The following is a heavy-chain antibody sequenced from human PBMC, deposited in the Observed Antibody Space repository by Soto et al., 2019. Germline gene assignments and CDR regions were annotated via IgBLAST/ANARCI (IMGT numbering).Heavy chain of an antibody. CDR3: AKPRVYCTNGVCPAAS. D-gene: IGHD2-8*01. V-gene: IGHV3-23*01. Sequence: PGGSLRLSCAASGFAFPNYAMTWVRQAPGKGLEWVSAVTGSGSTAFYADSVKGRFTISRDNSNYTPYLQMDSLRAEDTALYFCAKPRVYCTNGVCPAASWGQGVLVTVSS. J-gene: IGHJ5*02. CDR1: GFAFPNYA. CDR2: VTGSGSTA.